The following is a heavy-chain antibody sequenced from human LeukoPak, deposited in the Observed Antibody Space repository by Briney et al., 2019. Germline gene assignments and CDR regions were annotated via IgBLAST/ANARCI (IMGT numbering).Heavy chain of an antibody. CDR1: GFTFSSYS. D-gene: IGHD4-17*01. CDR3: ASGVTTGMPDY. V-gene: IGHV3-21*01. Sequence: GGSLRLSCAASGFTFSSYSMTWVRQAPGKGLEWVSSISSSSSYIYYADSVKGRFTISRDNAKNSLHLQMNSLRAEDTAVYYCASGVTTGMPDYWGQGTLVTVSS. CDR2: ISSSSSYI. J-gene: IGHJ4*02.